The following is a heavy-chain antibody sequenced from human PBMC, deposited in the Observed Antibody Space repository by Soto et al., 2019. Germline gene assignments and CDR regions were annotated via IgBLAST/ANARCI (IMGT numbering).Heavy chain of an antibody. CDR3: ARVTNYYDSSGYYYRPFDY. V-gene: IGHV4-34*01. Sequence: QVQLQQWGAGLLTPSETLSLTCAVYGGSFSGYYWSWIRQPPGKGLEWIGEINHSGSTNYNPSLKSRVIISVDTAKNQYSLKLSSVTAADTAVYYCARVTNYYDSSGYYYRPFDYWGQGTLVTVSS. J-gene: IGHJ4*02. CDR2: INHSGST. CDR1: GGSFSGYY. D-gene: IGHD3-22*01.